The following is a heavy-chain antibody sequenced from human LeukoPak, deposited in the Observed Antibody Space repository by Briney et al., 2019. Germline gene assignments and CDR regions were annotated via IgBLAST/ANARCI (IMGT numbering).Heavy chain of an antibody. CDR1: GGTFSSYA. Sequence: GSSVKVSCKASGGTFSSYAISWVRQAPGQGLEWMGRIIPILGIANYAQKFQGRVTITADKSTSTAYMELSSLRSEDTAVYYCARDMSLETGYYNGFDYRGQGTLVTVSS. J-gene: IGHJ4*02. CDR2: IIPILGIA. V-gene: IGHV1-69*04. CDR3: ARDMSLETGYYNGFDY. D-gene: IGHD3-9*01.